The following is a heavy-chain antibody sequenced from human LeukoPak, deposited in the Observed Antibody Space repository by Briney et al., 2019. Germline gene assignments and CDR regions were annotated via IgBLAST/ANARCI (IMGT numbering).Heavy chain of an antibody. Sequence: SETVPLTCPLCVGSFRGYYWRWLRQPPAKGLAWIGEINHSGSTNYNPSLKSRVTISVDTSKNQFSLKLSSVTAADTAVYYCASRKNDDTVTNYWGQGTLVTVSS. J-gene: IGHJ4*02. CDR1: VGSFRGYY. CDR2: INHSGST. D-gene: IGHD4-11*01. CDR3: ASRKNDDTVTNY. V-gene: IGHV4-34*01.